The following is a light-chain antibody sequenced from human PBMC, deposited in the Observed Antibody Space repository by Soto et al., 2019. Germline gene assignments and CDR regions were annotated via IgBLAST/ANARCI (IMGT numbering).Light chain of an antibody. J-gene: IGKJ4*01. Sequence: EIVLTQSPGTLSLSPGDRATLSCRASQSVSSSYLAWYQQKPGQAPRLLIYGASSRATGIPDRFSGSGSGTAFTHTISRLEREDFAVYYCQHCGSLVLTFGGGTQLEIK. CDR3: QHCGSLVLT. CDR1: QSVSSSY. V-gene: IGKV3-20*01. CDR2: GAS.